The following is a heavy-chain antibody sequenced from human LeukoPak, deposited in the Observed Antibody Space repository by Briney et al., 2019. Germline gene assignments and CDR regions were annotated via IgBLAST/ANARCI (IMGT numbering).Heavy chain of an antibody. Sequence: GASVNVSCKASGYTFTGYYMHWVRQAPGQGLEWMGWINPNSGGTNYAQKFQGRVTMTRDTSISTAYMELSRLRSDDTAVYYCARERLRKSGFDPWGQGTLVTVSS. V-gene: IGHV1-2*02. J-gene: IGHJ5*02. D-gene: IGHD6-25*01. CDR2: INPNSGGT. CDR3: ARERLRKSGFDP. CDR1: GYTFTGYY.